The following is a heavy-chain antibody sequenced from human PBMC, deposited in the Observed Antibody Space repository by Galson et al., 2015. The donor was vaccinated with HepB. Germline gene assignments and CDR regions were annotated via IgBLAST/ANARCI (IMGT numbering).Heavy chain of an antibody. Sequence: SLRLSCAASGFHFSSKSMHWVRQAPGKGLEWVAVISSDGTKTYYADSVKGRFTISRDNSKNTLYLQMNRLRADDTAMYYCARVNSTVIIPVLDYWGQGTLVTVSS. CDR2: ISSDGTKT. J-gene: IGHJ4*02. V-gene: IGHV3-30-3*01. CDR3: ARVNSTVIIPVLDY. D-gene: IGHD4-17*01. CDR1: GFHFSSKS.